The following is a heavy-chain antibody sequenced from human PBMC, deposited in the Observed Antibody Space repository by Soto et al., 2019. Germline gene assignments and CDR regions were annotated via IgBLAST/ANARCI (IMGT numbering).Heavy chain of an antibody. D-gene: IGHD1-26*01. J-gene: IGHJ4*02. V-gene: IGHV3-66*04. Sequence: EVQLVESGGGLVQPGGSLRLSCGVSGFTVSSSSMSWVRQAPGKGLEWVSILYSGGDTYYADSVKVRFTIDRDNSKHKLYLQSNSLRVEDTAVYFCARQAEWEAPFDYWGQGTMVTVSS. CDR1: GFTVSSSS. CDR3: ARQAEWEAPFDY. CDR2: LYSGGDT.